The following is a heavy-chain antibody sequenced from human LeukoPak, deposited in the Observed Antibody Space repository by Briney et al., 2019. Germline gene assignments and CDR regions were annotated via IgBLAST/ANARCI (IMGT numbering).Heavy chain of an antibody. D-gene: IGHD6-6*01. Sequence: SVKVSCKASVGTFSSYASSWVRQAPGQGLEWMEGIIPIFDTANYAQKFQRRVTITADKSTSTAYMELSSLRSEDTAVYYCARRSSPWYFDYWGQGTLVTVSS. CDR2: IIPIFDTA. CDR1: VGTFSSYA. CDR3: ARRSSPWYFDY. J-gene: IGHJ4*02. V-gene: IGHV1-69*06.